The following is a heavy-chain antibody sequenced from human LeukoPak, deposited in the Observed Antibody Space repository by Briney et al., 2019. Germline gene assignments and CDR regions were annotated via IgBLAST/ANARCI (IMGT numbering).Heavy chain of an antibody. V-gene: IGHV3-74*01. Sequence: PGGSLRLSCAASGFTFSSYWMSWVRQAPGKGLVWVSRINSDGSSTSYADSVKGRFTISRDNAKNTLYLQMNSLRAEDTAVYYCARRQESLYYYYMDVWGKGTTVTVSS. J-gene: IGHJ6*03. CDR3: ARRQESLYYYYMDV. CDR2: INSDGSST. CDR1: GFTFSSYW.